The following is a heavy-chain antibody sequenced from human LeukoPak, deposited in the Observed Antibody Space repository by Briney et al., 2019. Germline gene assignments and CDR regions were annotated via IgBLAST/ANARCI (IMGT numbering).Heavy chain of an antibody. Sequence: SETLSLTCTVSGDSISSYYWSWIRQPPGKGLEWIGYIYYSGSANYNPSLKSRVTISVDTSKNHFSLKLSSVTAADTAVYYCARHSRSYYDFDYWGKGTLVTVSS. D-gene: IGHD1-26*01. V-gene: IGHV4-59*08. CDR1: GDSISSYY. CDR2: IYYSGSA. CDR3: ARHSRSYYDFDY. J-gene: IGHJ4*02.